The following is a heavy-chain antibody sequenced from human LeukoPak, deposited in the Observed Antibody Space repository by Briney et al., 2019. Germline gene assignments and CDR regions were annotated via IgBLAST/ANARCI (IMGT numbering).Heavy chain of an antibody. CDR1: GGSFSRYT. Sequence: GSSVQVPCKASGGSFSRYTIRWVRQAAGQGVEWMGRIIPILGMANYAQKFQGRVTITADKSTSTAYMELSSLRSEDTAVYYCARDYIPGLDAFDIWGQGTMVTVSS. V-gene: IGHV1-69*04. J-gene: IGHJ3*02. CDR3: ARDYIPGLDAFDI. D-gene: IGHD2-2*02. CDR2: IIPILGMA.